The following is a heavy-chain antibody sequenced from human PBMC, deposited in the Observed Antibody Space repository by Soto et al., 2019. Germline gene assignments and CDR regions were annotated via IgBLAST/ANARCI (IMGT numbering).Heavy chain of an antibody. V-gene: IGHV1-46*01. CDR1: GYTFTRDQ. J-gene: IGHJ5*02. Sequence: QVQLVQSGAEVKKPGASVKVSCKASGYTFTRDQIHWVRQAPGQGLEWMGMIDPSGGKTNYAQKFQGRVPMTRDTSTSTVYMALSSLRSDDTAIYFCARVMRSLLSITALDTWGQGTLVTVSS. CDR3: ARVMRSLLSITALDT. CDR2: IDPSGGKT. D-gene: IGHD5-18*01.